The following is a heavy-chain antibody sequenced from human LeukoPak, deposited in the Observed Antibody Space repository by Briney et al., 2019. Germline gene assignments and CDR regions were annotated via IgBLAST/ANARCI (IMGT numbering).Heavy chain of an antibody. D-gene: IGHD2-2*01. CDR2: IKPDGGEK. Sequence: PGGSLRLACAASGFTFSSYWMTWVRQAPGKGLEWVANIKPDGGEKYHADSVKDRFTISRQNSKHSLYLQMNSLRAGDTALYYCAKDQALVRGVIDYWGQGTLVTLSS. CDR1: GFTFSSYW. J-gene: IGHJ4*02. V-gene: IGHV3-7*05. CDR3: AKDQALVRGVIDY.